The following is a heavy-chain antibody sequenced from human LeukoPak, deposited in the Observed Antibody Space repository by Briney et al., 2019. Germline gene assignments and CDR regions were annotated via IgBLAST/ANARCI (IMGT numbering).Heavy chain of an antibody. CDR1: GFTFSSYG. CDR2: ISGSGGST. V-gene: IGHV3-23*01. J-gene: IGHJ5*02. CDR3: ARDRTAADP. D-gene: IGHD6-13*01. Sequence: GGTLRLSCAASGFTFSSYGMSWVRQAPGKGLEWVSAISGSGGSTYYADSVKGRFTISRDNSKNTLYLQMNGLRAEDTAVYYCARDRTAADPWGQGTLVTVSS.